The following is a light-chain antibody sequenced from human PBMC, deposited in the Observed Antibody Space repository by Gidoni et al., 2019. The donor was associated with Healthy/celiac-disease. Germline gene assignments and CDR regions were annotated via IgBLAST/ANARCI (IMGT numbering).Light chain of an antibody. Sequence: IGSTQSPGTLSLSPGERATLSCRASQSVSSTYLAWYQQKPGQAPTLLIYGASTRATGIPYRFSGGGSGTDFTLTISRLEPEVFAVYYCHQYSGSPLFTFGPGTKVDIK. V-gene: IGKV3-20*01. CDR1: QSVSSTY. CDR3: HQYSGSPLFT. J-gene: IGKJ3*01. CDR2: GAS.